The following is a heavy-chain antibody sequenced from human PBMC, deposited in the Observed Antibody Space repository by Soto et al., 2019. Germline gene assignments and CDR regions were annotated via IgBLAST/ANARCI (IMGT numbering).Heavy chain of an antibody. V-gene: IGHV4-30-4*01. CDR2: IYYSGST. CDR1: NGSISSGDYQ. D-gene: IGHD2-15*01. J-gene: IGHJ6*02. Sequence: PSETLSLTCTVANGSISSGDYQWTWIRGPPGRGLEWIGAIYYSGSTYYNPSLKSRIRISVDPSKNQFSLKLNSVTAADTAVYYRATANRTTSAGAMDDWGQGTTVTDSS. CDR3: ATANRTTSAGAMDD.